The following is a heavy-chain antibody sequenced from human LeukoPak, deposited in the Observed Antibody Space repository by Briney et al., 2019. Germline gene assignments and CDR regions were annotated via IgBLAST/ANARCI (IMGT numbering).Heavy chain of an antibody. D-gene: IGHD3-10*02. J-gene: IGHJ6*04. CDR1: GFTFSRYW. Sequence: GGSLRLSCAASGFTFSRYWMSWVRQAPGKGLEWVANIKQDGSEKYFVDSVKGRFTISRDNAKNSLYLQMNSLRAEDTAVYYCAELGITMIGGVWGKGTTVTISS. CDR3: AELGITMIGGV. V-gene: IGHV3-7*01. CDR2: IKQDGSEK.